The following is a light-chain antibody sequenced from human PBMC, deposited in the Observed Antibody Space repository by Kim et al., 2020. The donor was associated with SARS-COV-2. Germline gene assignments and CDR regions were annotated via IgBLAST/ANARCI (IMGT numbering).Light chain of an antibody. CDR3: QQYGSSPPTYT. J-gene: IGKJ2*01. Sequence: EIVLTQSPGTLSLSPGERATLSCRASQSVSSSYLAWYQQKPGQAPRLLIYGASSRATGIPDRFSGSGSGTDFTLTISRLGPEDFAVYYCQQYGSSPPTYTFGQGTKLEI. CDR1: QSVSSSY. V-gene: IGKV3-20*01. CDR2: GAS.